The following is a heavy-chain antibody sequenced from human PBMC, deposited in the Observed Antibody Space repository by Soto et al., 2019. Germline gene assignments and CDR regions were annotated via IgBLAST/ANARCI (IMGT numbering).Heavy chain of an antibody. CDR2: TSNSAPT. Sequence: QVQLQESGPGLVKPSETLSLTCTVSGGSIISSHWSWIRQSPGKRLEWIGHTSNSAPTNYNPSLKRRVTISADTAKIQFSLSLSSVTAADTAVYFCARQFRDVYNAVEYWGQGALVTVSS. D-gene: IGHD1-1*01. V-gene: IGHV4-59*08. CDR3: ARQFRDVYNAVEY. J-gene: IGHJ4*02. CDR1: GGSIISSH.